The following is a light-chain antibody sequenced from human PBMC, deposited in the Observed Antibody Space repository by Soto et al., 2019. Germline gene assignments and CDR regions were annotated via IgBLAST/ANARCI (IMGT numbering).Light chain of an antibody. V-gene: IGLV2-14*03. CDR3: SSNTSTTTRV. Sequence: QSVLTQPASVSGSPGQSITISCTGTSSDVGGYNYVSWYQQHPGKGPKLMIYEVSNRPSGVSNRFSGSKSGNTATLTISGLQAEDEADYPCSSNTSTTTRVFGAGTKVIV. CDR1: SSDVGGYNY. J-gene: IGLJ1*01. CDR2: EVS.